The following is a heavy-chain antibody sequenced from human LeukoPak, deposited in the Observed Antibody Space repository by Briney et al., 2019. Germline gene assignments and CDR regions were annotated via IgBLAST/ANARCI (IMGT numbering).Heavy chain of an antibody. CDR2: IYHSGST. CDR3: ARWASREYNHLRASRGPTYYFDY. Sequence: PSETLSLTCAVSSYSISSGYYWGWIRQPPGKGLECIGTIYHSGSTYYNPSLKSRVTISVDTSKNQFSLNLTSVTAADTAMYYCARWASREYNHLRASRGPTYYFDYWGQGTLVTVSS. CDR1: SYSISSGYY. V-gene: IGHV4-38-2*01. J-gene: IGHJ4*02. D-gene: IGHD5-24*01.